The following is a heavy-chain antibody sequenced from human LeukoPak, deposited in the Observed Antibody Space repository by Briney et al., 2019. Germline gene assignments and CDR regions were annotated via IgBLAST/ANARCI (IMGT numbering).Heavy chain of an antibody. D-gene: IGHD1-26*01. CDR2: ISGSGGST. V-gene: IGHV3-23*01. Sequence: GGSLRLSCAASGFTFSSYAMSWVRQAPGKGLEWVSAISGSGGSTYYADSVKGRFTISRDNSKNTLYLQMNSLRAEDTAVYYCARDLGARTGNSGSYYYYYGMDVWGQGTRSPSP. CDR3: ARDLGARTGNSGSYYYYYGMDV. J-gene: IGHJ6*02. CDR1: GFTFSSYA.